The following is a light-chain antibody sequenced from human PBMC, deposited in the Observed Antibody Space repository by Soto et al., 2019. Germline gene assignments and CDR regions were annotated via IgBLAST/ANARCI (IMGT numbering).Light chain of an antibody. CDR1: SSNIGSES. CDR2: SYN. CDR3: AAWYDSLNGYV. V-gene: IGLV1-44*01. Sequence: QSVLTQPPSTSGTPGQRVTISCSGSSSNIGSESVNWYQQLPGTAPKLLIYSYNQRPSGVPDRFSGSKSGTSASLAISGLQSEDEADYICAAWYDSLNGYVFGLGTKLTVL. J-gene: IGLJ1*01.